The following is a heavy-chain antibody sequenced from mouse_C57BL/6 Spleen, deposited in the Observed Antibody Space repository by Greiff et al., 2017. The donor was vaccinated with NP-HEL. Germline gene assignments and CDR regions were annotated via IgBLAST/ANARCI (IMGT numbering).Heavy chain of an antibody. V-gene: IGHV14-2*01. CDR2: IDPEDGET. J-gene: IGHJ1*03. CDR3: ALDSSGYVGYFDG. CDR1: GFNIKDYY. Sequence: EVKLMESGAELVKPGASVKLSCTASGFNIKDYYMHWVKQRTEQGLEWIGRIDPEDGETKYAPKFQGTATITADTSSNTAYLQLSSLTSEDTAVYYCALDSSGYVGYFDGWGTGTTVTVSS. D-gene: IGHD3-2*02.